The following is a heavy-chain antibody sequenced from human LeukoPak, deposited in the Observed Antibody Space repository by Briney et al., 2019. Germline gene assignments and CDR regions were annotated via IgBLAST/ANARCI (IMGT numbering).Heavy chain of an antibody. CDR1: GGSFSGYY. Sequence: SETLSLTCAVYGGSFSGYYWSWIRQPPGKGLEWIGEINHSGSTNYNPSLKSRVTISVDTSKNQFSLKLSSVTAADTAVYYCARADYDSTPALAFDIWGQGTMVTVSS. D-gene: IGHD3-22*01. V-gene: IGHV4-34*01. CDR3: ARADYDSTPALAFDI. J-gene: IGHJ3*02. CDR2: INHSGST.